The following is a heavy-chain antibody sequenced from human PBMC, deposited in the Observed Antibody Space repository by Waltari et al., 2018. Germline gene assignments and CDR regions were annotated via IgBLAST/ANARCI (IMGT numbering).Heavy chain of an antibody. V-gene: IGHV4-30-2*01. Sequence: QVQLQESGPGLVKPSQTLSLTCTVSGGSISSGGYYWIWIRQPPGKGLEWIGYIYHSGSTYYNPSLKSRVTISVDRSKNQFSLKLSSVTAADTAVYYCARGHDYSNSLYYYYGMDVWGQGTTVTVSS. CDR2: IYHSGST. J-gene: IGHJ6*02. D-gene: IGHD4-4*01. CDR3: ARGHDYSNSLYYYYGMDV. CDR1: GGSISSGGYY.